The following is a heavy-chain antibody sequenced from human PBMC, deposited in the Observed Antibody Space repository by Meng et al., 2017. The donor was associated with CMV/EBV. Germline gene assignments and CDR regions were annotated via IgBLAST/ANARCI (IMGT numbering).Heavy chain of an antibody. D-gene: IGHD3-3*01. V-gene: IGHV1-58*01. Sequence: SVKVSCKASGFTFTSSAVQWVRQARGQRLEWIGWIVVGSGNTNYAQKFQERVTITKDMSTSTAYMELSSLRSEDTAVYYCAAEGDFWSGYNWFDPWGQGTLVTVSS. J-gene: IGHJ5*02. CDR1: GFTFTSSA. CDR3: AAEGDFWSGYNWFDP. CDR2: IVVGSGNT.